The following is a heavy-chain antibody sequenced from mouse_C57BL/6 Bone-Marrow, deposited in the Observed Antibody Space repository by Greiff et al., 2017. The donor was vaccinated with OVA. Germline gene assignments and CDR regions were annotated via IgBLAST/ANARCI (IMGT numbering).Heavy chain of an antibody. D-gene: IGHD2-4*01. CDR2: INPYNGGT. CDR3: ARGRAYDYDEYYFDY. CDR1: GYTFTDYY. V-gene: IGHV1-19*01. Sequence: EVQLQQSGPVLVKPGASVKMSCKASGYTFTDYYMNWVKQSHGKSLEWIGGINPYNGGTSYNQKFKGKATLTVDKSSSTAYMELNSLTSEDAAVYYCARGRAYDYDEYYFDYWGQGTTLTVSS. J-gene: IGHJ2*01.